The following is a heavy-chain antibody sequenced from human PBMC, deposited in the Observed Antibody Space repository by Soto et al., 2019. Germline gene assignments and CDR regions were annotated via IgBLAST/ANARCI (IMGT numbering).Heavy chain of an antibody. CDR3: ARMGLLHGMDV. Sequence: QVQVVESGGGVVQPGRSLRLSCAASGFTFSSYAMHWVRQAPGKGLEWVALISYDGSNKYYADSVKGRFAISRDNSKNTLKLQMNSLRAGNTAVYYCARMGLLHGMDVWGQGTTVTVSS. D-gene: IGHD2-15*01. V-gene: IGHV3-30*09. J-gene: IGHJ6*02. CDR2: ISYDGSNK. CDR1: GFTFSSYA.